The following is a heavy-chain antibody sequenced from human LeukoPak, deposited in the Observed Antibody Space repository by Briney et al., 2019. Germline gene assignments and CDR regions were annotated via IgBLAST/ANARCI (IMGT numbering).Heavy chain of an antibody. CDR2: INGYGSIT. D-gene: IGHD3-10*01. Sequence: PGGSLRLSCAASGFTFETYWMHWVRQAPGKGLEWVSCINGYGSITNYADSVKGRFTISRDNAKNTLYLQMNSVRVEDTAVYYCARVWFGYFFQWGQGVLVTVSS. CDR1: GFTFETYW. CDR3: ARVWFGYFFQ. V-gene: IGHV3-74*01. J-gene: IGHJ4*02.